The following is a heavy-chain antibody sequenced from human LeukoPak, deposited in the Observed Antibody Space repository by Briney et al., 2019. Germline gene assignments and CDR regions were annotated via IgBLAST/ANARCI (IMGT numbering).Heavy chain of an antibody. CDR1: GFTFSSYA. V-gene: IGHV3-21*01. D-gene: IGHD3-3*01. CDR2: ISSSSSYI. J-gene: IGHJ3*02. Sequence: GGSLRLSCAASGFTFSSYAMHWVRQAPGKGLEWVSSISSSSSYIYYAASVKGRFTISRDNAKNSLYLQMNSLRAEDTAVCYCAREGIFGVVILFDAFDIWGQGTIVTVSS. CDR3: AREGIFGVVILFDAFDI.